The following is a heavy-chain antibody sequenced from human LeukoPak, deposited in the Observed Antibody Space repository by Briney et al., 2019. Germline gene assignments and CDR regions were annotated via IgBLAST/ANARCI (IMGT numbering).Heavy chain of an antibody. J-gene: IGHJ4*02. CDR3: TTDEWQ. D-gene: IGHD3-3*01. CDR1: GFTAFTFTSAW. V-gene: IGHV3-15*01. Sequence: GGSLRLSCAASGFTAFTFTSAWMSWVRQAPGKGLESVGRIKSKTDGGTTDYAAPVKGRFTISRDDSKNTLYLQMNSLKTEDTGVYYCTTDEWQWGQGTLVTVSS. CDR2: IKSKTDGGTT.